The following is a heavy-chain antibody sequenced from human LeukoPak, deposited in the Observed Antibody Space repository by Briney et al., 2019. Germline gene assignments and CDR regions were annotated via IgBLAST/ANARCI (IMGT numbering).Heavy chain of an antibody. CDR2: INQDGSEK. D-gene: IGHD3-3*02. Sequence: SGGSLRLSCAASGFTFRTYWMSWVRQAPGKGLEWVANINQDGSEKYYVDSVKGRFTISRDNAKNSLYLQMNSLRAEDTAVYYCARHSFAIFGVVIKSYYSYMDVWGKGTTVTVSS. CDR1: GFTFRTYW. CDR3: ARHSFAIFGVVIKSYYSYMDV. J-gene: IGHJ6*03. V-gene: IGHV3-7*01.